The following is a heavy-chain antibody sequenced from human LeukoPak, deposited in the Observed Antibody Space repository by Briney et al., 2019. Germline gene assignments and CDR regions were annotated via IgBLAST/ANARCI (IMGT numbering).Heavy chain of an antibody. D-gene: IGHD3-3*01. Sequence: SETLSLTCAVSGGSISGHYWSWIRQPPGQELEWIGYIHERGSTNYSAAVRSRVTISVNTSKKQFSLKLSSVPATDTAVYYCARGYAFWSGYAGNTFDIWGQGTMVTVSS. CDR2: IHERGST. J-gene: IGHJ3*02. V-gene: IGHV4-59*11. CDR3: ARGYAFWSGYAGNTFDI. CDR1: GGSISGHY.